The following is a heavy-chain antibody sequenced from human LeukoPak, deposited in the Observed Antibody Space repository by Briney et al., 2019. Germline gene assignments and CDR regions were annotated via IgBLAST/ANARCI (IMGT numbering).Heavy chain of an antibody. V-gene: IGHV4-39*07. CDR2: IDSRGTT. CDR1: DDVVSSATHY. J-gene: IGHJ6*03. Sequence: PSETLSLTCKVSDDVVSSATHYWGWIRQSPGKESEWIGSIDSRGTTYYNPSLKSRVTISVDTSKNQFSLQLTSLAAADTAVYHCARVKIVVVTTPGGGYTDAWGKGTTVTVSS. CDR3: ARVKIVVVTTPGGGYTDA. D-gene: IGHD3-22*01.